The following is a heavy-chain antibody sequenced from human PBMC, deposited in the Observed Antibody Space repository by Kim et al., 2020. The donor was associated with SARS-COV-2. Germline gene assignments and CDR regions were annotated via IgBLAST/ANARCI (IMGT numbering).Heavy chain of an antibody. CDR2: T. CDR3: ARHLRNWYFDL. J-gene: IGHJ2*01. Sequence: TYYNPSIKGRVTISVDPSKKQFSLRLGSVTAADAAVYYCARHLRNWYFDLWGRGTLVTVSS. V-gene: IGHV4-39*01.